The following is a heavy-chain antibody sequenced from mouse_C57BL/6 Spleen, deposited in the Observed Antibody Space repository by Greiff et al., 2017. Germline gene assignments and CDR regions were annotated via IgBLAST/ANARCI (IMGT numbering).Heavy chain of an antibody. CDR1: GYTFTSYW. CDR2: IHPNSGST. D-gene: IGHD3-2*01. V-gene: IGHV1-64*01. J-gene: IGHJ3*01. CDR3: ARSPDSSGYGFAY. Sequence: QVQLQQPGAELVKPGASVKLSCKASGYTFTSYWMHWVKQRPGQGLEWIGMIHPNSGSTNYNEKFKSKATLTVDTSSSTAYMQLSSLTSEDSAVYYCARSPDSSGYGFAYWGQGTLVTVSA.